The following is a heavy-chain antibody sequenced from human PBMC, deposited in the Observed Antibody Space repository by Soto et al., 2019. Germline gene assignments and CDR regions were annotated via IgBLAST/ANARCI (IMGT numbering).Heavy chain of an antibody. CDR1: GFTFRSYG. CDR3: AKDRGVRAGLDY. CDR2: ISGGGSNT. J-gene: IGHJ4*02. D-gene: IGHD2-8*01. V-gene: IGHV3-23*01. Sequence: EAQLLESGGGLVQPGGSLRLSCEASGFTFRSYGISWVRQAPGKGLEWVSAISGGGSNTYYSDSVKGRFTISRDNSKNAAYLQMNSLRGDDTALYSCAKDRGVRAGLDYWGQGTLVTVSS.